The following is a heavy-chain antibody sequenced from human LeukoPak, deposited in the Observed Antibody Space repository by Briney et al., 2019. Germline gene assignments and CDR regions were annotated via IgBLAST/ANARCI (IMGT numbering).Heavy chain of an antibody. V-gene: IGHV1-69*13. CDR3: ARGDFEDYYYYMDV. CDR1: GGTFSSYA. J-gene: IGHJ6*03. Sequence: SVKVSCKASGGTFSSYAISWVRQAPGQGLEWMGGIIPIFGTANYAQKFQGRVTVTADESTSTAYMELSSLRSEDTAVYYCARGDFEDYYYYMDVWGKGTTVTVSS. CDR2: IIPIFGTA. D-gene: IGHD2-21*02.